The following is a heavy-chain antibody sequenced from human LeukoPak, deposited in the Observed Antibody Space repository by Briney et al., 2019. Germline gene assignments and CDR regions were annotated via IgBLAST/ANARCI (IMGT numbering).Heavy chain of an antibody. CDR3: AREPRITMVRGVIIGYFDY. Sequence: SQTLSLTCTVSGGSISSGGYYWSWIRQHPGKGLEWIGYIYYSGSTYYNPSLKSRVTISVDTSKNQFSLKLSSVTAADTAVYYCAREPRITMVRGVIIGYFDYWGQGALVTVSS. CDR1: GGSISSGGYY. V-gene: IGHV4-31*03. J-gene: IGHJ4*02. D-gene: IGHD3-10*01. CDR2: IYYSGST.